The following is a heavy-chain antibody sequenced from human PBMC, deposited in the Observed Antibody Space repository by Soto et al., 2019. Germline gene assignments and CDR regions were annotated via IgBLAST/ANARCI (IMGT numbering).Heavy chain of an antibody. CDR3: ARVAIASGGVIAVTYALDV. Sequence: EVKMVESGGGLVQPGGSLSLSCEVSGFTLSTYSMNWVRQAPGKGLEWVSFITSSGSTTYYADSVKGRFTVSRDNVKNALFLQRNSLRDEETAVYYCARVAIASGGVIAVTYALDVWGQGTTVTVSS. V-gene: IGHV3-48*02. J-gene: IGHJ6*02. CDR1: GFTLSTYS. D-gene: IGHD3-16*02. CDR2: ITSSGSTT.